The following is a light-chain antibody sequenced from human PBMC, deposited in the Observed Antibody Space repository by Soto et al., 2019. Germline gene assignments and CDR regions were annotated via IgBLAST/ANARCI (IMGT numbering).Light chain of an antibody. CDR2: DVS. V-gene: IGLV2-14*01. Sequence: QSALAQPASVSGSPGQSIAISCTGSSSDVGSNNYVSWYQQDPGKAPKLIIYDVSSRPSGVSDRSSGSKSGNTASLTISGLRAEDEADYFCSSQTRSNTPVFGGGTKLTVL. CDR1: SSDVGSNNY. J-gene: IGLJ2*01. CDR3: SSQTRSNTPV.